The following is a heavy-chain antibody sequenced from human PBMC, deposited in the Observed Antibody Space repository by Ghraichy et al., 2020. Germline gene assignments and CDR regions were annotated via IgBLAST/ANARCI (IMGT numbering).Heavy chain of an antibody. CDR2: INHSGRT. V-gene: IGHV4-34*01. D-gene: IGHD5-12*01. Sequence: ESLNISCAVYGGSFSGYYWTWIRQPPGKGLEWIGEINHSGRTNCNPSLKSRLTISGDTSKNQFSLKLSSVTAADTAVYYCARATIRDGMDVWGQGTTVTVSS. CDR3: ARATIRDGMDV. J-gene: IGHJ6*02. CDR1: GGSFSGYY.